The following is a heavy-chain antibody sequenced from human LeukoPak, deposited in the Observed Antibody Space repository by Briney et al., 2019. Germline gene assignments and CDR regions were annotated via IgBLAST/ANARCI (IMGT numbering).Heavy chain of an antibody. CDR3: ARLWPDMPAAAIAVAPQYNWFDP. D-gene: IGHD2-2*01. CDR2: IIPILGIA. V-gene: IGHV1-69*04. J-gene: IGHJ5*02. Sequence: EASVKVSCKASGGTFSSYAISWVRQAPGQGLEWMGRIIPILGIANYAQKFQGRVTITADKSTSTAYMELSSLRSEDTAVYYCARLWPDMPAAAIAVAPQYNWFDPWGQGTLVTVSS. CDR1: GGTFSSYA.